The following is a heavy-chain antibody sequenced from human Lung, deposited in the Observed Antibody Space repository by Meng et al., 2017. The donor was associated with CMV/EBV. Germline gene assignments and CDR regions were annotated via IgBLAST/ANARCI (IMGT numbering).Heavy chain of an antibody. CDR1: GFTFSSYS. J-gene: IGHJ4*02. CDR3: ARDRGYSYGYLDY. D-gene: IGHD5-18*01. V-gene: IGHV3-21*01. CDR2: ISSSSSYI. Sequence: GGSXRLXXAASGFTFSSYSMNWVRQAPGKGLEWVSSISSSSSYIYYADSVKGRFTISRDNAKNSLYLQMNSLRAEDTAVYYCARDRGYSYGYLDYWGQGTLVTVSS.